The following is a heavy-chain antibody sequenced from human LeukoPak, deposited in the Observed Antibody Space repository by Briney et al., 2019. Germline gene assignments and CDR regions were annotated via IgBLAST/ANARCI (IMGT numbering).Heavy chain of an antibody. CDR2: VGIYNGNT. D-gene: IGHD4-23*01. V-gene: IGHV1-18*01. CDR1: GYTLSIYG. Sequence: ASVKVSFKSSGYTLSIYGFCWVWQPQGQGQGLVGCVGIYNGNTTYAQKFQGRVTMTTDTSTSTAHMELRSLRSDDTAVYYCARQGYSGHSQGAADYWGQGTLVTVS. J-gene: IGHJ4*02. CDR3: ARQGYSGHSQGAADY.